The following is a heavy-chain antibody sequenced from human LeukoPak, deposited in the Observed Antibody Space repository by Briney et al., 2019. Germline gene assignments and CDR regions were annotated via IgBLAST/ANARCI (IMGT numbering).Heavy chain of an antibody. CDR1: GYTFSTYD. CDR2: VNGNTGDT. J-gene: IGHJ3*02. Sequence: ASVKVSCKASGYTFSTYDINWVRQAAGQGLEWMGWVNGNTGDTGYAQNFQDRVTMTRNTSINTAYMELSSLRSEDTAVYYCGSSSGYYQNDAFDIWGQGTMVTVSS. V-gene: IGHV1-8*01. D-gene: IGHD3-22*01. CDR3: GSSSGYYQNDAFDI.